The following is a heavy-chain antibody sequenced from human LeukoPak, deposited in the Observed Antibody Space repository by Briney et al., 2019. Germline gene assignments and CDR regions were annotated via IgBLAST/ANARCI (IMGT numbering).Heavy chain of an antibody. V-gene: IGHV1-69*05. CDR2: IIPIFGTA. Sequence: SVRVSCKASGGTFSSYAISWVRQAPGQGLEWKGGIIPIFGTANYAQKFQGRVTITTDESTSTAYMELSSLRSEDTAVYYCARDHGGGYFDYWGQGTLVTVSS. CDR3: ARDHGGGYFDY. J-gene: IGHJ4*02. CDR1: GGTFSSYA. D-gene: IGHD5-24*01.